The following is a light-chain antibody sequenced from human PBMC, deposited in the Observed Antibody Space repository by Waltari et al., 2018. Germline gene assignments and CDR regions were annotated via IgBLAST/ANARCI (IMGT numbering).Light chain of an antibody. V-gene: IGKV4-1*01. Sequence: DIVMTQSPDSLAVSLGERATINCKSSQGLLWSFNNNNYLAWYQQKPGQPPKLLIHWASTRESGVPDRFSGSGSGADFTLTISSLQAEDVAVYYCQQYYSTPPTFGQGTKLEIK. J-gene: IGKJ2*01. CDR1: QGLLWSFNNNNY. CDR3: QQYYSTPPT. CDR2: WAS.